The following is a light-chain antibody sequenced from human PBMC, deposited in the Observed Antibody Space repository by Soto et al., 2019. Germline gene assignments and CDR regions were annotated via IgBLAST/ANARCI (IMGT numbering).Light chain of an antibody. CDR3: QHLNDYRYT. CDR1: QAISSS. V-gene: IGKV1-9*01. CDR2: AAS. J-gene: IGKJ2*01. Sequence: DIQLTQSPSFLSASVGDRVTITCRASQAISSSLAWYQHNPGKAPKLLIYAASTLQNGVPSSFSGSGSGTDFTLTICSLQPEDCATYYCQHLNDYRYTFGQGTKVEIK.